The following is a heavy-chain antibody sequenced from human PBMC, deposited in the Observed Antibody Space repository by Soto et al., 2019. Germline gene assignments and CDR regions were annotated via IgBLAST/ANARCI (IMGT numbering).Heavy chain of an antibody. V-gene: IGHV3-21*01. J-gene: IGHJ5*02. D-gene: IGHD1-26*01. CDR1: GFTFTTYR. CDR2: ISSRSSYI. CDR3: ARPLVAASPCFDP. Sequence: EVQLVESGGGLVKPGGSLRLSCAASGFTFTTYRMNWVRQAPGKGLEWVSSISSRSSYIYYADSVKGRFTISRDNAKNSLYLQMNSLRAEDTAVYYRARPLVAASPCFDPWGQGTLVTVSS.